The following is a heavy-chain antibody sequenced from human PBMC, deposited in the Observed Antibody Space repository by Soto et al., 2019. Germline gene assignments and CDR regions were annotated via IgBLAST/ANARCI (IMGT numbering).Heavy chain of an antibody. CDR2: ISYAGSNK. CDR3: ARGRDCSGGSCYSDY. Sequence: GGSLRLSCAASGFTFSSYAMHWVRQAPGKGLEWVAVISYAGSNKYYADSVKGRFTISRDNSKNTLYLQMNSLRAEDTAVYYCARGRDCSGGSCYSDYWGQGTLVTVSS. V-gene: IGHV3-30-3*01. J-gene: IGHJ4*02. CDR1: GFTFSSYA. D-gene: IGHD2-15*01.